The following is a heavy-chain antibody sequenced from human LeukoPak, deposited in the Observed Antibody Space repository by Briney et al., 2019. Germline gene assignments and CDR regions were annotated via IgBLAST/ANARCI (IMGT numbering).Heavy chain of an antibody. CDR2: IYYSGST. CDR1: GGSISSYY. CDR3: ARGSGWYYY. Sequence: SETLSLTCTVSGGSISSYYWIWIRQPPGKGREWIGYIYYSGSTNYNPSLKSRVTISVDTSKNQVSLKLSSVTAADTAVYYCARGSGWYYYWGQGTLVTVSS. V-gene: IGHV4-59*01. D-gene: IGHD6-19*01. J-gene: IGHJ4*02.